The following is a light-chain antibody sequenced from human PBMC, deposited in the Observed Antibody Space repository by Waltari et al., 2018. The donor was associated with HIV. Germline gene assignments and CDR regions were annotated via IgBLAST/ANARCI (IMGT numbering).Light chain of an antibody. J-gene: IGKJ4*01. Sequence: DIQMTQSPSSLSASVGDRVTITCRASHDINNYVSWYQQKPGKAPKLLIYSASSLQTAVPPRFSGSGYGTDFTLTISSLQPDDSATYYCHQSYNNPFTFGGGTTVDI. CDR2: SAS. CDR1: HDINNY. CDR3: HQSYNNPFT. V-gene: IGKV1-39*01.